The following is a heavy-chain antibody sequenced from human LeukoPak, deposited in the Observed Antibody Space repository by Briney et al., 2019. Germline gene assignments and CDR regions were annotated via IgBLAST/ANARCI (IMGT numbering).Heavy chain of an antibody. CDR1: GFTFSDAW. CDR3: TSLFGRGWCYYYYMDV. J-gene: IGHJ6*03. CDR2: MKSKTDGGTT. V-gene: IGHV3-15*01. Sequence: GGSLRLSCAASGFTFSDAWMSWVRQAPGKGLEWVGRMKSKTDGGTTDYAAPVKDRFTVSRDDSKNTLYLQMDSLKTEDTGVYYCTSLFGRGWCYYYYMDVWGKGTTVTVSS. D-gene: IGHD6-19*01.